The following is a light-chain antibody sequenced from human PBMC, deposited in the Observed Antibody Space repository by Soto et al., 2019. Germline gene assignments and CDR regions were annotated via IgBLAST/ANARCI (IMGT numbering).Light chain of an antibody. V-gene: IGKV1-5*03. Sequence: DIQMTQSPSTLSASVGDRVTITCRASQSISSWLAWYQQKPGKAPKLLIYKASSLDTGVPARFSGSGSGTEFTLTISRLQPDDFAIYYCQQYNSYSRTFGQGTKVEIK. CDR3: QQYNSYSRT. CDR2: KAS. J-gene: IGKJ1*01. CDR1: QSISSW.